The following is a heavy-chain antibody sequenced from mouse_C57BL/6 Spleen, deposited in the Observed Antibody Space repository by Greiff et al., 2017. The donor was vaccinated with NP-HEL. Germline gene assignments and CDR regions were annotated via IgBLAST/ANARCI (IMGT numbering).Heavy chain of an antibody. CDR1: GFTFSDYG. V-gene: IGHV5-17*01. CDR2: ISSGSSTI. CDR3: ARPGLGRGYFDY. J-gene: IGHJ2*01. D-gene: IGHD4-1*01. Sequence: EVKLMESGGGLVKPGGSLKLSCAASGFTFSDYGMHWVRQAPEKGLEWVAYISSGSSTIYYADTVKGRFTISRDNAKNTLFLQMTSRRSEDTAMYYCARPGLGRGYFDYRGKGTTLTVSS.